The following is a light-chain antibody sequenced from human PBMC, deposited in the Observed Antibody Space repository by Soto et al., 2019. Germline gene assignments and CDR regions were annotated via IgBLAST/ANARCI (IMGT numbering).Light chain of an antibody. CDR1: SNDVGYYNY. J-gene: IGLJ3*02. Sequence: QSALSQPASVSVSPGQSITISCTGTSNDVGYYNYVSWYQQHPGQAPKLMISEVTTRPSGVSDRFSGSKSGNTASLTISRLQAEDEAHYYCSSYTTAYTQVFGGGTKVTVL. CDR3: SSYTTAYTQV. CDR2: EVT. V-gene: IGLV2-14*01.